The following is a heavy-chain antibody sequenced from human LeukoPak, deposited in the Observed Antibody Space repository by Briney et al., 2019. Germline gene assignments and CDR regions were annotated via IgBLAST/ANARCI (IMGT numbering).Heavy chain of an antibody. CDR3: AKDERTGTIVVVPAAADY. CDR2: ISGSGGST. Sequence: PGGSLRLSCAASGFTFSSYAMSWVRQAPGKGLEWVSAISGSGGSTYYADSVKGRFTISRDNSKNTLYLQMNSLRAEDTAVYYCAKDERTGTIVVVPAAADYWGQGTLVTASS. CDR1: GFTFSSYA. D-gene: IGHD2-2*01. J-gene: IGHJ4*02. V-gene: IGHV3-23*01.